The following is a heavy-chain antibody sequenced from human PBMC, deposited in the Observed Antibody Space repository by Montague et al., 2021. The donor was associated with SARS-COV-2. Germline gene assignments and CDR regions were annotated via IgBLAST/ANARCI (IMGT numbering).Heavy chain of an antibody. V-gene: IGHV3-23*01. CDR1: GFTFSKYA. Sequence: SLRLSCAASGFTFSKYAMSWVRQAPGKGLEWVSAIGGSGRSSYYADSTKGRFTISRDNSKNTLYLQMNSLRAEDTAVYYCAKDRLAIRWFRERYYAFDLWGQGTMVTVSS. CDR3: AKDRLAIRWFRERYYAFDL. CDR2: IGGSGRSS. J-gene: IGHJ3*01. D-gene: IGHD3-10*01.